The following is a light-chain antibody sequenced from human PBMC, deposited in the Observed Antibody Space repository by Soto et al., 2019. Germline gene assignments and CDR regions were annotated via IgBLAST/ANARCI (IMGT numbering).Light chain of an antibody. CDR3: QQYNNWPPWT. J-gene: IGKJ1*01. Sequence: SQAPLSVSQEARAPLFCRASQSVSSNLAWYQQKPGQAPRLLIYGASTRSTGSPARFSGSGSGTEFTLTTISLQSEDFVVYYCQQYNNWPPWTFGHGTKVDI. CDR1: QSVSSN. CDR2: GAS. V-gene: IGKV3-15*01.